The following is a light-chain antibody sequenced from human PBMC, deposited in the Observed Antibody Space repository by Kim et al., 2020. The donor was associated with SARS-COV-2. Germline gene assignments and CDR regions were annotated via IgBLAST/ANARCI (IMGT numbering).Light chain of an antibody. V-gene: IGLV4-69*01. CDR2: VSSDGSN. J-gene: IGLJ2*01. CDR3: QTWGTGIRV. CDR1: SGHSNYV. Sequence: QLVLTQSPSASASLGASVKLTCTLSSGHSNYVIAWHQQQPEKGPRYLMKVSSDGSNNKGGGIPDRFSGSSSGAERYLTISSLQSEDEADYYCQTWGTGIRVFGGGTQLTVL.